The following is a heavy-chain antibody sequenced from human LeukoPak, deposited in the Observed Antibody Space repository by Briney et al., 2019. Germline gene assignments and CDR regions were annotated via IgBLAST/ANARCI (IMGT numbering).Heavy chain of an antibody. CDR3: VRDFRSADY. CDR2: ICPDGTVT. Sequence: GGSLRLSCAASGFTFSTYNMNWVRQAPGKGPMWVSRICPDGTVTNYADSVKARFIISRDNARNTVYLQMNSLRVEDTAVYYCVRDFRSADYWGQGTLVTVSS. CDR1: GFTFSTYN. V-gene: IGHV3-74*01. J-gene: IGHJ4*02.